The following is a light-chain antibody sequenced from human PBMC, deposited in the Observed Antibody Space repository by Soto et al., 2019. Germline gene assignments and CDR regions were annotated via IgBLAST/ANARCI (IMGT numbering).Light chain of an antibody. Sequence: DIVMTQSPDSLAVSLGERATINCKSTQSLFYSSNNKDYLAWYQQKPGQPPRLLIYWASTRESGVPERFSGSGSGTDFTHTVSSLQAEDVAVYYCQQYFNTPWTFGQGTKVEIK. CDR2: WAS. CDR1: QSLFYSSNNKDY. V-gene: IGKV4-1*01. J-gene: IGKJ1*01. CDR3: QQYFNTPWT.